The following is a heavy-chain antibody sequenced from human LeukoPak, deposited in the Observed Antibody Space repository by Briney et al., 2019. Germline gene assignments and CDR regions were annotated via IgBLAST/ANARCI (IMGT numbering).Heavy chain of an antibody. CDR1: GGSINNYY. CDR3: ARHNARLRGWIGEVDF. D-gene: IGHD3-10*01. CDR2: IYYSGST. Sequence: SETLSLTCSVSGGSINNYYWSWIRQPPGKGLEWIAYIYYSGSTNYNPSLKSRVTISVDTSKNQFSLMLSSVTAADTAVYYCARHNARLRGWIGEVDFWGQGALATVSS. J-gene: IGHJ4*02. V-gene: IGHV4-59*08.